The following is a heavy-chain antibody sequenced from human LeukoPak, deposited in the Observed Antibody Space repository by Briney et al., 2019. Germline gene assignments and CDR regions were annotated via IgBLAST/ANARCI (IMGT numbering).Heavy chain of an antibody. CDR3: TTYGSGRKFDY. D-gene: IGHD3-10*01. Sequence: GGSLRLSCAASGFTFSGSAMHWVRQASGKGLEWVGRIRSKANSYATAYAASVKGRFTISRDDSKNTAYLQMNSLKTEDTAVYYCTTYGSGRKFDYWGQGILVTVSS. V-gene: IGHV3-73*01. J-gene: IGHJ4*02. CDR2: IRSKANSYAT. CDR1: GFTFSGSA.